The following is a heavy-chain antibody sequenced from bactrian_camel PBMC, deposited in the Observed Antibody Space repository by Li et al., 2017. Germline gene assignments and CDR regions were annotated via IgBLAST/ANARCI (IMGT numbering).Heavy chain of an antibody. CDR2: IYTGGDKT. J-gene: IGHJ4*01. CDR3: ALDRLRCLTATPLSVQGYSH. D-gene: IGHD2*01. Sequence: VQLVESGGGSVQVGGSLRLSCSVSGHTSNIYCMGWFRQRAGKEREGIAAIYTGGDKTYYAASVKGRFTISQDSEKNTVYLQMNSLKPEDTAMYYCALDRLRCLTATPLSVQGYSHWGQGTQVTVS. V-gene: IGHV3S40*01. CDR1: GHTSNIYC.